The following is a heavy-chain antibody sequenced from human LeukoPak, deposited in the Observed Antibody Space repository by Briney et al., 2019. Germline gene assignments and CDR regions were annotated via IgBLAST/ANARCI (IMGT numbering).Heavy chain of an antibody. V-gene: IGHV3-23*01. CDR2: VSGSGGST. CDR1: GFTFSSYA. J-gene: IGHJ6*03. D-gene: IGHD3-9*01. Sequence: GGSLRLSCAASGFTFSSYAMSWVRQAPGKGLEWVSAVSGSGGSTYYADSVKGRFTISRDNSKSTLFLQMNSLRAEDTAVYYCARDLVDYYYMDVWGKGTTVTVSS. CDR3: ARDLVDYYYMDV.